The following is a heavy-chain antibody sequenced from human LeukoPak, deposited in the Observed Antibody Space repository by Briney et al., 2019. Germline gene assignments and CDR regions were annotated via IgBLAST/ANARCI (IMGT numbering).Heavy chain of an antibody. V-gene: IGHV3-72*01. CDR3: ARDGAEGDNSAFDM. CDR1: GVTLSDHH. J-gene: IGHJ3*02. CDR2: TRYKARGYTT. D-gene: IGHD3-22*01. Sequence: GGSLRLFCSASGVTLSDHHMDWVRPAPRKGVDWVGRTRYKARGYTTEYAASVKGRFRISRDDSKPFVYLQMNSLRTEDTAVYFCARDGAEGDNSAFDMWGQGTVDTVSS.